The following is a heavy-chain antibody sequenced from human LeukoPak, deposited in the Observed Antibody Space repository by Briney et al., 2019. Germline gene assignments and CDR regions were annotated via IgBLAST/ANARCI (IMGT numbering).Heavy chain of an antibody. CDR2: ISYDGSNK. J-gene: IGHJ6*02. Sequence: SRRPSCPPSASTVSSYAMHCVRPAPDKVLGWVAAISYDGSNKYYADSVKGRFTISRDNSKNTLYLQMNSLRAEDTAVYYCAREWVRGVIPYYYGMDVWGQGATGTVSS. V-gene: IGHV3-30-3*01. D-gene: IGHD3-10*01. CDR1: ASTVSSYA. CDR3: AREWVRGVIPYYYGMDV.